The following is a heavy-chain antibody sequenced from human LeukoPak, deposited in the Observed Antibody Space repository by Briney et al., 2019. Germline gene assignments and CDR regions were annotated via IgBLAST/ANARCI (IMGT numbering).Heavy chain of an antibody. CDR3: ATSSGSYYY. J-gene: IGHJ4*02. V-gene: IGHV4-39*01. Sequence: PSETLSLTCTVSGGSISSSSYYWGWIRQPPGKGLEWIGYIYYSGSTYYNPSRKSRVTISVYTSKNQFSLKLSSMAATDTALYYCATSSGSYYYWGQGTLVTVSS. CDR1: GGSISSSSYY. D-gene: IGHD1-26*01. CDR2: IYYSGST.